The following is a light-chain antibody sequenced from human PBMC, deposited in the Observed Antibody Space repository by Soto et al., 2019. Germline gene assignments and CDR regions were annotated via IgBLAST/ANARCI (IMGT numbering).Light chain of an antibody. CDR3: QQYGSSPL. V-gene: IGKV3-20*01. J-gene: IGKJ5*01. CDR2: GAS. Sequence: VLTQSPGTLSLSPGERATLSCRASQSVSSSYLAWYQQKPGQAPRLLIYGASSRATGIPDRFSGSGSGTDFTLTISRLEPEDFAVYYCQQYGSSPLFGQGTRLEN. CDR1: QSVSSSY.